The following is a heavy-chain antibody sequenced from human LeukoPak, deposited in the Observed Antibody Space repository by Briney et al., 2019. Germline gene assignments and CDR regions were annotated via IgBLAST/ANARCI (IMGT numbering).Heavy chain of an antibody. Sequence: GASVKLSCKASGYTFTSYGISWVRQAPGQGLEWMGWISAYNGNTNYAQKLQGRVTMTTDTSTSTAYMEMRSLRSDDTAVYYCARDHSGIYYDSSGYSPGYWGQGTLVTVSS. D-gene: IGHD3-22*01. CDR1: GYTFTSYG. V-gene: IGHV1-18*01. J-gene: IGHJ4*02. CDR2: ISAYNGNT. CDR3: ARDHSGIYYDSSGYSPGY.